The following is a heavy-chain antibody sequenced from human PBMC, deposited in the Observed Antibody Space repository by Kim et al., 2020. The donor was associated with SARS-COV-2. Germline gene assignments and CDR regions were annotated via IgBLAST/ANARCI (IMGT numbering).Heavy chain of an antibody. J-gene: IGHJ5*02. CDR3: ARGDLLLFHERGIWFDP. V-gene: IGHV4-31*03. CDR2: IYYSGST. D-gene: IGHD2-15*01. CDR1: GGSISSGGYY. Sequence: SETLSLTCTVSGGSISSGGYYWSWIRQHPGKGLEWIGYIYYSGSTYYNPSLKSRVTISVDTSKNQFSLKLSSVTAADTAVYYCARGDLLLFHERGIWFDPWGQGTLVTVSS.